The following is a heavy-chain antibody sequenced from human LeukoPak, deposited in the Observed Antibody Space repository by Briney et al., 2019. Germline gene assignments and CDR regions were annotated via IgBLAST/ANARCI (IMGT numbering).Heavy chain of an antibody. J-gene: IGHJ5*02. Sequence: SVKVSCKASGGTFSSYAVSWVRQAPGQGLEWMGGIIPIFGTANYAQKFQGRVTITADESTSTAYMELSSLRSEDTAVYYCARASPKIIVGATCWFDPWGQGTLVTVSS. CDR1: GGTFSSYA. CDR3: ARASPKIIVGATCWFDP. CDR2: IIPIFGTA. V-gene: IGHV1-69*13. D-gene: IGHD1-26*01.